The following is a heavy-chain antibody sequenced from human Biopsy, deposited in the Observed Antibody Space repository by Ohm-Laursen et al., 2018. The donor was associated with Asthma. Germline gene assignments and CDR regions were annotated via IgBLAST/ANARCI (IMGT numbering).Heavy chain of an antibody. CDR2: IDWDDDK. V-gene: IGHV2-70*04. CDR1: GLSLSKTGMR. Sequence: TQTHTLTGTLSGLSLSKTGMRVSWIRQPPGKALEWLARIDWDDDKFYSASLKTRLTISKDTSKNQVVLTMTTMDPVDTATYYCAREQQLGNFDYWGQGTLVTVSS. CDR3: AREQQLGNFDY. J-gene: IGHJ4*02. D-gene: IGHD6-13*01.